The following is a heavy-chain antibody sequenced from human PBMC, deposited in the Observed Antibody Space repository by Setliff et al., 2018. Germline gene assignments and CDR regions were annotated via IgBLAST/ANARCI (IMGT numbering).Heavy chain of an antibody. CDR2: INRDGSNI. V-gene: IGHV3-74*01. CDR1: GFTFSNYW. J-gene: IGHJ4*02. CDR3: ARDRSGGRDY. Sequence: GGSLRLSCAASGFTFSNYWMHWVRQAPGKGLVWVSHINRDGSNIRYADSVKGRFTISRDNAKNTLYLQMNSLRAEDTAVYYCARDRSGGRDYWGQGTLVTVSS. D-gene: IGHD6-25*01.